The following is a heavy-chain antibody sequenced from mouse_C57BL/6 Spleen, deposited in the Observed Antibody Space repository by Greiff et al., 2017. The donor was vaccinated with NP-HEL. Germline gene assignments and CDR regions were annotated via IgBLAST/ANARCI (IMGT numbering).Heavy chain of an antibody. CDR1: GYTFTDYY. Sequence: VQLQQSGPVLVKPGASVKMSCKASGYTFTDYYMNWVKQSHGKSLEWIGVINPYNGGTSYNQKFKGKATLTVDKSSSTAYMELNSLTSEDSAVYYCARGAYIYYDYDGYFDYWGQGTTLTVSS. CDR2: INPYNGGT. V-gene: IGHV1-19*01. CDR3: ARGAYIYYDYDGYFDY. D-gene: IGHD2-4*01. J-gene: IGHJ2*01.